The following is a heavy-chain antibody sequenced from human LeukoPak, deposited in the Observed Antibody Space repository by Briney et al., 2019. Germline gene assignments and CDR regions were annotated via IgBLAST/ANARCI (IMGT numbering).Heavy chain of an antibody. Sequence: GRSLRLSCAASGFTFSSYGMHWVREAPGKGLERVAFISYDGNNKYYADSVKGQFTISRDDSRSTRFLQMNTLRAQDTPLYYCAPNYGSGSPVSSFDYWGPGTLVTVSS. CDR2: ISYDGNNK. D-gene: IGHD3-10*01. J-gene: IGHJ4*02. CDR3: APNYGSGSPVSSFDY. CDR1: GFTFSSYG. V-gene: IGHV3-30*03.